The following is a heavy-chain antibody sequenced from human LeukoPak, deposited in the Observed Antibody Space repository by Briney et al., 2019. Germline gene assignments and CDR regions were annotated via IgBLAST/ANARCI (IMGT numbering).Heavy chain of an antibody. D-gene: IGHD3-3*01. V-gene: IGHV3-7*01. CDR1: GFTFSSYW. CDR2: IKQDGSER. J-gene: IGHJ4*02. CDR3: ANSHFWSGFY. Sequence: GGSLRLSCAASGFTFSSYWMRLVRQAPGKGLEWVANIKQDGSERYYVDSVKGRFTISRDNGKNSLYLQMNSLRAEDTAVYYCANSHFWSGFYWGQGTLVTVSS.